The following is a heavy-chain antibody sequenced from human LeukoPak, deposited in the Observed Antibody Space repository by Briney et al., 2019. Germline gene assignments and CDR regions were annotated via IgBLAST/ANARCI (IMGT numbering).Heavy chain of an antibody. J-gene: IGHJ5*02. CDR1: GFTFSSYW. V-gene: IGHV3-74*01. CDR2: INGDGSST. Sequence: GGSLRLSCAASGFTFSSYWMHWVRQAPGKGLVWVSRINGDGSSTSYADSVKGRFTISRDNAKNTLYLQMNSLRAEDTAVYYCAVRVATKSGFDPWGQGTLVTVSS. D-gene: IGHD5-12*01. CDR3: AVRVATKSGFDP.